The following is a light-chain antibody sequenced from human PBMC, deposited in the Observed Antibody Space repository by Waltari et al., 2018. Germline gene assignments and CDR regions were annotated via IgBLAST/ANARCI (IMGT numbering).Light chain of an antibody. V-gene: IGKV3-11*01. Sequence: EIVLTQSPATLSLSPGETATLSCRASQSVGTYLAWYQQKPGQAPRLLIYDASNMATGIPARFRGSGSGTDFTLTISSLEAEDFAVYHCQQRSSWTPHTFGPGARLEIK. CDR2: DAS. J-gene: IGKJ2*01. CDR3: QQRSSWTPHT. CDR1: QSVGTY.